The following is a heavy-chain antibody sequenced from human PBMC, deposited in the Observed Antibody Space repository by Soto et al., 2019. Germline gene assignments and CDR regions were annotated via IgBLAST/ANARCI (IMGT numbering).Heavy chain of an antibody. CDR1: GYSISSGYY. Sequence: SETLSLTCAVSGYSISSGYYWGWIRQPPGKGLEWIGSIYHSGSTYYNPSLRSRVSISVDTSKNQFSLRLSSVTAADTAMYYCARRHSSSWYGLDYWGHGTLVTPSS. V-gene: IGHV4-38-2*01. J-gene: IGHJ4*01. D-gene: IGHD6-13*01. CDR2: IYHSGST. CDR3: ARRHSSSWYGLDY.